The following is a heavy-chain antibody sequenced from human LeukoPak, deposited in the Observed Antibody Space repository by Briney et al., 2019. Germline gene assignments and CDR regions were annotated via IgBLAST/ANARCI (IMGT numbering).Heavy chain of an antibody. CDR2: IYYSGTT. Sequence: PSETLSLTCSVSRGSISNNNYFWGWIRQPPGKNLEWIGNIYYSGTTYYNPSLPSLKGRVTILVDTSKNQFSLKLSSVTAADTAVYYCARGNKVLRFLEWSYYFDYWGQGTLVTVSS. CDR3: ARGNKVLRFLEWSYYFDY. CDR1: RGSISNNNYF. J-gene: IGHJ4*02. D-gene: IGHD3-3*01. V-gene: IGHV4-39*07.